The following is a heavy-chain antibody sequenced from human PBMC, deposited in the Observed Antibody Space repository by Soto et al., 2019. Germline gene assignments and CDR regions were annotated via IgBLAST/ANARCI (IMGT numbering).Heavy chain of an antibody. CDR3: ARGATMVVVPAATTYAFDI. CDR2: IYYSGST. Sequence: QVQLQESGPGLVKPSQTLSPTCTVSGGSISSGGYYWSWIRQHPGKGMEWIGYIYYSGSTYYNPSLKSRVTIAVDTSKNQFSLKLSSVTAADTAVYYCARGATMVVVPAATTYAFDIWGQGTMVTVSS. J-gene: IGHJ3*02. V-gene: IGHV4-31*03. CDR1: GGSISSGGYY. D-gene: IGHD2-2*01.